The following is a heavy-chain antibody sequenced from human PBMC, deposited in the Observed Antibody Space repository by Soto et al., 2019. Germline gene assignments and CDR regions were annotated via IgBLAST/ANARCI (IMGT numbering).Heavy chain of an antibody. CDR2: IYWDDDK. Sequence: SGPTLVNPTQALTLTCTFSGFSLSTSGVGVGWIRQPPGKALEWLALIYWDDDKRYSPSLKSRLTITKDTSKNQVVLTMTKMDPVDTATYYCATRRAVAGMNYFDYWGQGTLVTVPQ. D-gene: IGHD6-19*01. V-gene: IGHV2-5*02. J-gene: IGHJ4*02. CDR3: ATRRAVAGMNYFDY. CDR1: GFSLSTSGVG.